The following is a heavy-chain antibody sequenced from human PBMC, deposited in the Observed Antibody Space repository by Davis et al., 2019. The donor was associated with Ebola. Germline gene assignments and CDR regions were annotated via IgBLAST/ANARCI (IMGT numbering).Heavy chain of an antibody. V-gene: IGHV5-51*01. CDR3: ARGGYYESSGYYVPFDY. Sequence: GESLKISCKDSGFRFSSHWIAWVRQMPGKGLEWMGIIYPGDSDTRYSPSFEGQVTISVDKSITTAYLQWSSLKASDTAMYYCARGGYYESSGYYVPFDYWGQGTLVTVSS. J-gene: IGHJ4*02. CDR1: GFRFSSHW. D-gene: IGHD3-22*01. CDR2: IYPGDSDT.